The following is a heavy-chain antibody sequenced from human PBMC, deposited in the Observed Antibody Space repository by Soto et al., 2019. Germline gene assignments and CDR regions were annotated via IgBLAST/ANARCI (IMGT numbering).Heavy chain of an antibody. D-gene: IGHD5-12*01. J-gene: IGHJ6*02. CDR3: ARDGVATTSADYYYYGMDV. CDR1: GGTFSSYA. CDR2: IIPIFGTA. V-gene: IGHV1-69*13. Sequence: ASVKVSCKASGGTFSSYAISWVRQAPGQGLEWMGGIIPIFGTANYAQKFQGRVTITADESTSTAYMELSSLRSEDTAVYYCARDGVATTSADYYYYGMDVWGQGTTVTVSS.